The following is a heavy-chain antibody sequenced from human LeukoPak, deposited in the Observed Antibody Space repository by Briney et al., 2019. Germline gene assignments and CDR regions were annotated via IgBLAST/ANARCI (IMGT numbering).Heavy chain of an antibody. V-gene: IGHV3-23*01. D-gene: IGHD3-16*01. J-gene: IGHJ4*02. Sequence: GGSLRLSCAASGFTFSSYAMSWVRQAPGKGLEWVSAISGSGGTTYYADSVKGRFTISRDNPKNTLYLQMNSLRADDTAVYYCAGWGSQNTYWGQGTLVTVSS. CDR2: ISGSGGTT. CDR3: AGWGSQNTY. CDR1: GFTFSSYA.